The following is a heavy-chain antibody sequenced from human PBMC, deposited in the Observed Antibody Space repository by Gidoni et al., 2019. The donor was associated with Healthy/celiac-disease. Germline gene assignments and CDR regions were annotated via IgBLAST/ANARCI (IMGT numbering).Heavy chain of an antibody. CDR1: GYTFTSYA. D-gene: IGHD3-10*01. V-gene: IGHV1-3*01. J-gene: IGHJ4*02. CDR2: INAGNGNT. Sequence: QVQLVQSGAEVKKPGASVKVSCKASGYTFTSYAMHWVRQAPGQRLEWMGWINAGNGNTKYSQKFQGRVTITRDTSASTAYMELSSLRSEDTAVYYCASAELRRNYYYGSGSYYYFDYWGQGTLVTVSS. CDR3: ASAELRRNYYYGSGSYYYFDY.